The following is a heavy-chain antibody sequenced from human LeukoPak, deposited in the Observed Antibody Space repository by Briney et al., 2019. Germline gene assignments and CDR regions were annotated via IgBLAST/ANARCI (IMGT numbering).Heavy chain of an antibody. J-gene: IGHJ4*02. D-gene: IGHD6-13*01. Sequence: GRSLRLSCAASGFTFSSYSMNWVRQVPGKGLEWVSYISSGSESSTYYADSVKGRFTISRDNAKNSLYLQMNSLRDEDTAVYYCAGDERAATPVGYFDYWGQGTLVTVSS. V-gene: IGHV3-48*02. CDR2: ISSGSESST. CDR1: GFTFSSYS. CDR3: AGDERAATPVGYFDY.